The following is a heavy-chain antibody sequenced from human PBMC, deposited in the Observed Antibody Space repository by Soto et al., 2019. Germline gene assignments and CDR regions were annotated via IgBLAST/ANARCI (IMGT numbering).Heavy chain of an antibody. CDR2: INHSGST. CDR3: ARFISGFTIFGVVIFNWFDP. V-gene: IGHV4-34*01. D-gene: IGHD3-3*01. CDR1: GVSFSGYY. Sequence: SETLYLTSAVYGVSFSGYYWSWIRQPPGKRLKRIGEINHSGSTNYNPSLKSRVTISVDTSKNQFSLKLSSVTAADTAVYYCARFISGFTIFGVVIFNWFDPWGQGTLVTVSS. J-gene: IGHJ5*02.